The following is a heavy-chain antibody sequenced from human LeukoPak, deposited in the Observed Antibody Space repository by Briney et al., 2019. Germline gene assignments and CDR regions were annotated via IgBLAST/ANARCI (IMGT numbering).Heavy chain of an antibody. Sequence: ASVKVSCEASGYTLTSYGINWMRQAPGQGLEWMGWINPNSGGTNYAQKFQGRVTMTRDTSISTAYMELSRLRSDDTAVYYCARTDERYYDFWSGYLDWGQGTLVTVSS. D-gene: IGHD3-3*01. CDR3: ARTDERYYDFWSGYLD. CDR2: INPNSGGT. CDR1: GYTLTSYG. J-gene: IGHJ4*02. V-gene: IGHV1-2*02.